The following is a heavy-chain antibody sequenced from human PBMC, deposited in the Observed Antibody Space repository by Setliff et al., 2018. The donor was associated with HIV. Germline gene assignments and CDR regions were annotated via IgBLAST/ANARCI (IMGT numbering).Heavy chain of an antibody. CDR2: IIPIFGTA. V-gene: IGHV1-69*13. CDR1: GGTFSSYA. Sequence: SVKVSCKASGGTFSSYAISWVRQATGQGLEWMGGIIPIFGTANYAQKFQGRVTITADESTSTAYMELSSLRSEDTAVYYCAREDYYDSSGYRMGKALDCWGQGTLFTVAS. D-gene: IGHD3-22*01. J-gene: IGHJ4*02. CDR3: AREDYYDSSGYRMGKALDC.